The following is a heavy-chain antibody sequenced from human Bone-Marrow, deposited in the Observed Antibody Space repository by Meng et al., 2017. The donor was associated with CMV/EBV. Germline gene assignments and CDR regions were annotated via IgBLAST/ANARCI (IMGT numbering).Heavy chain of an antibody. D-gene: IGHD5-18*01. Sequence: SETLSLTCAVYGGSFSGYYWSWIRQPPGKGLEWIGEINHSGSTNYNPSLKSRVTISVDTSKNQFSLKLSSVTAADTAVYYCARVEDTAMVGYYFDYWGQGTLVTVSS. CDR2: INHSGST. V-gene: IGHV4-34*01. J-gene: IGHJ4*02. CDR3: ARVEDTAMVGYYFDY. CDR1: GGSFSGYY.